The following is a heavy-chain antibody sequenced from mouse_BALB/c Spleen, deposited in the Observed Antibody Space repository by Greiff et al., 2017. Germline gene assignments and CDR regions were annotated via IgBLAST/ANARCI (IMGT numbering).Heavy chain of an antibody. CDR1: GYTFTDYK. Sequence: VQLQQSGPELVKPGASVKISCKASGYTFTDYKMHWVKQSHGKSLEWIGYIYPYNGGTGYNQKFKSKATLTVDNSSSTAYMELRSLTSEDSAVYYCASPNWDYWGQGTTLTGSS. D-gene: IGHD4-1*01. CDR3: ASPNWDY. CDR2: IYPYNGGT. J-gene: IGHJ2*01. V-gene: IGHV1S29*02.